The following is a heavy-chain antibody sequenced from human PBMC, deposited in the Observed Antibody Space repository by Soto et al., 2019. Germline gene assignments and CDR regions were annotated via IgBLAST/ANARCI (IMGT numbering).Heavy chain of an antibody. D-gene: IGHD6-13*01. J-gene: IGHJ4*02. CDR3: ALALVPTTGLDY. Sequence: QVQLQESGPGLVKPSQTLSLSCSVYGASTVSHYHWTWIRQPPGKGLEWMGYIFNSGTTFYNPSLTSRLSISMDTSGNHFSLELRSVTAADTAVYYCALALVPTTGLDYWGQGTLVTVSS. CDR1: GASTVSHYH. V-gene: IGHV4-31*02. CDR2: IFNSGTT.